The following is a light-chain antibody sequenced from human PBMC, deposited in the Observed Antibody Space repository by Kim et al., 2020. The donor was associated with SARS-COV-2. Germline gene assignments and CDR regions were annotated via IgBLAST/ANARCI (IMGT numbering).Light chain of an antibody. Sequence: SYELTQPHSVSVSPGQTASITCSGDKLGDKYACWYQQKPGQSPVLVIYQDNKRPSGIPERFSGSNSGNTATLTISGTQAMDEADYYCQAWDRSTVVFGGG. J-gene: IGLJ2*01. CDR2: QDN. V-gene: IGLV3-1*01. CDR1: KLGDKY. CDR3: QAWDRSTVV.